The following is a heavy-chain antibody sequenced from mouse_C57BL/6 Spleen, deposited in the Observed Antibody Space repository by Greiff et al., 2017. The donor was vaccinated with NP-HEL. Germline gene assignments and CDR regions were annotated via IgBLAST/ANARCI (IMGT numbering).Heavy chain of an antibody. CDR2: INPNNGGT. CDR3: AGGDYDWFAY. V-gene: IGHV1-26*01. CDR1: GYTFTDYY. J-gene: IGHJ3*01. Sequence: VQLQQSGPELVKPGASVKISCKASGYTFTDYYMNWVKQSHGKSLEWIGDINPNNGGTSYNQKFKGKATLTVDKSSSTAYMELRSLTSEDSAVYYCAGGDYDWFAYWGQGTLVTVSA. D-gene: IGHD2-4*01.